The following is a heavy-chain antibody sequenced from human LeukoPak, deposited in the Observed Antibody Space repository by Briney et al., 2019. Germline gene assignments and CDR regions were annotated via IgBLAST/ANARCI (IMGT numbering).Heavy chain of an antibody. J-gene: IGHJ4*02. V-gene: IGHV1-69*04. CDR1: GGTFSSYA. CDR3: ARDGSGFSFDY. Sequence: GSSVKVSCKASGGTFSSYAISWVRQAPGQGLEWMGRIIPILGIANYAQKFQGRVTITADKSTSTAYMELSSLRSEDTAVYYCARDGSGFSFDYWGQGTLVTVSS. CDR2: IIPILGIA. D-gene: IGHD3-10*01.